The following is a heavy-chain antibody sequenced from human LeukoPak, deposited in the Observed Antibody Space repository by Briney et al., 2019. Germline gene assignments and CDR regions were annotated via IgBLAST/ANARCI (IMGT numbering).Heavy chain of an antibody. D-gene: IGHD3-22*01. V-gene: IGHV5-51*01. CDR2: IYPGDSDT. Sequence: HGESLKISCKGSGYRFTNYWIGWVRQMPGKGLEWMGIIYPGDSDTRYSPSFQGQVTISADKSISTAYLQWSSLKASDTAMYYCARHGETYYYDSSVWFDPWGQGTLVTVSS. CDR3: ARHGETYYYDSSVWFDP. J-gene: IGHJ5*02. CDR1: GYRFTNYW.